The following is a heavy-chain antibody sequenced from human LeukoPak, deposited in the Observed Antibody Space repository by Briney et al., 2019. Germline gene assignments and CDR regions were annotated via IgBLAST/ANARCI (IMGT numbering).Heavy chain of an antibody. CDR3: ARELSRYYDSSSYPEYNWFDP. D-gene: IGHD3-22*01. CDR1: GGSISSYY. Sequence: SETLSLTCTVSGGSISSYYWSWIRQPPGKGLEWIGYIYYSGSTNYNPSLKSRVTISVDTSKNQFSLKLSSVTAADTAVYYCARELSRYYDSSSYPEYNWFDPWGQGTLVTVSS. CDR2: IYYSGST. V-gene: IGHV4-59*01. J-gene: IGHJ5*02.